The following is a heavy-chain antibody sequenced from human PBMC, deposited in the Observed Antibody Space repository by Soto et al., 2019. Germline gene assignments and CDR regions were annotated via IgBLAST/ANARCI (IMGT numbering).Heavy chain of an antibody. Sequence: SETLSLTCTVSGGSVTDFYWSWIRQPPGKGLEWIGYMSYSGTTNYNPSLKSRVTISIDRSKNQFSLRLSSVSAADTAVYYCARYYDFWSGLDYWGQGNLVTVSS. J-gene: IGHJ4*02. D-gene: IGHD3-3*01. CDR1: GGSVTDFY. V-gene: IGHV4-59*08. CDR3: ARYYDFWSGLDY. CDR2: MSYSGTT.